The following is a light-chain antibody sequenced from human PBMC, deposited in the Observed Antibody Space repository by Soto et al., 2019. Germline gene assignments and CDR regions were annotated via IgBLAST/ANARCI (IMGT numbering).Light chain of an antibody. V-gene: IGKV3-15*01. J-gene: IGKJ1*01. CDR1: QRVNTN. CDR2: GAS. Sequence: SQSPATLSVSTGERATLSCRASQRVNTNVAWYQQKSGQAPSLLIYGASTRATGVPAGFSGSGSGTEFTLTISSLQSEDFAVYYCQQYNNWPLTFAQGTKVAIK. CDR3: QQYNNWPLT.